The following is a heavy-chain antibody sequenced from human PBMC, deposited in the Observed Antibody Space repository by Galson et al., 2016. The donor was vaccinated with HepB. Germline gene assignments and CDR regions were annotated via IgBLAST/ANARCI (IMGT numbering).Heavy chain of an antibody. CDR1: GFTFVDHY. Sequence: SLRLSCAASGFTFVDHYMTWVRQAPGKGLESVAKIRPDGSESYYVDSVKGRFTISRDNAKNSLYLQMNSLRAEDSATYYCAREGFWRFDFWGRGTLVTVSS. CDR3: AREGFWRFDF. D-gene: IGHD2/OR15-2a*01. J-gene: IGHJ2*01. CDR2: IRPDGSES. V-gene: IGHV3-7*03.